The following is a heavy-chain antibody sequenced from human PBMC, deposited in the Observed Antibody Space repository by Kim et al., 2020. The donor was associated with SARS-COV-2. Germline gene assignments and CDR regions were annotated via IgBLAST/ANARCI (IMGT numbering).Heavy chain of an antibody. V-gene: IGHV4-59*01. Sequence: NYNPSLKSRVTRSVDTSKNQFSLKLSSVTAADTAVYYCAREQQLTNWFDPWGQGTLVTVSS. CDR3: AREQQLTNWFDP. D-gene: IGHD6-13*01. J-gene: IGHJ5*02.